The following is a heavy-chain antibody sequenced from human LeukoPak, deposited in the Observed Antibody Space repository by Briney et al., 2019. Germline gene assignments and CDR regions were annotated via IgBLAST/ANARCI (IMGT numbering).Heavy chain of an antibody. V-gene: IGHV3-23*01. CDR2: ISGSGGST. CDR3: AKRGSPYSSSWYFDNY. CDR1: GFTFSSYA. D-gene: IGHD6-13*01. J-gene: IGHJ4*02. Sequence: GGSLRLSCAASGFTFSSYAMSWVRQAPGKGLEWVSAISGSGGSTYYADSVKGRFTISRDNSKNTLYLQMNSLRAEDTAVYYCAKRGSPYSSSWYFDNYWGQGTLVTVPS.